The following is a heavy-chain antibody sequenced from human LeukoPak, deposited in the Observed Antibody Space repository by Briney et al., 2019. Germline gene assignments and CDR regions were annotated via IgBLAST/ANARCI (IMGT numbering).Heavy chain of an antibody. V-gene: IGHV3-48*03. CDR2: ISSSGSTI. Sequence: GGSLRLSCAASGFTFSSYEMNWVRQAPGKGLEWVSYISSSGSTIYYADSVKGRFTISRDKGKNSLYLQMNSLRAEDTAVYYCARGDGYNSYYFDYWGQGTLVTVSS. CDR3: ARGDGYNSYYFDY. J-gene: IGHJ4*02. CDR1: GFTFSSYE. D-gene: IGHD5-24*01.